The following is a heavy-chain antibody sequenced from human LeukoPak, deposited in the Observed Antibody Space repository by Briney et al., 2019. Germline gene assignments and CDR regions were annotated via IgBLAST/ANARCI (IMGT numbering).Heavy chain of an antibody. CDR1: GYTFTSYD. CDR3: ARGPSRIVHAVRGMEDWFDP. CDR2: ISAYNGNT. D-gene: IGHD1-26*01. J-gene: IGHJ5*02. V-gene: IGHV1-18*01. Sequence: GASVKVSRKASGYTFTSYDISWVRQAPGQGLEWMGWISAYNGNTNYAQKLQGRVTMTTDTSTSTAYMELRSLRSDDTAVYYCARGPSRIVHAVRGMEDWFDPWGQGTLVTVSS.